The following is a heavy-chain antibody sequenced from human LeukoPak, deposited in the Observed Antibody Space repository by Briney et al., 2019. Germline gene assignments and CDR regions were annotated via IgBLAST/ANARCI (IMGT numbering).Heavy chain of an antibody. CDR3: ARNGPTAAGAFDI. CDR1: GGSIITSNW. CDR2: IYHTETS. J-gene: IGHJ3*02. V-gene: IGHV4-4*02. Sequence: PSETLSLTCAVSGGSIITSNWWTWFRQPPGKGLEWIGQIYHTETSNYNPSLESRMTISVDKSKNQFSLSLTSVTAAGTAVYYCARNGPTAAGAFDIWGQGTMVTVSP. D-gene: IGHD6-25*01.